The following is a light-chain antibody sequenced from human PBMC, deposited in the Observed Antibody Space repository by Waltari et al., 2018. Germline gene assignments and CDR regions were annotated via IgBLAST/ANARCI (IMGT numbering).Light chain of an antibody. CDR3: CSYAGDNSLI. J-gene: IGLJ2*01. CDR1: SSVAGNWTL. Sequence: QSALTQPASVSDSPGQSITISRPGISSVAGNWTLVSWYQQHTGKAPKLLIYEATKRPSGVSDRCSGSKSGNTASLTISGLHTEDEAHYYCCSYAGDNSLIFGGGTKVTVL. CDR2: EAT. V-gene: IGLV2-23*01.